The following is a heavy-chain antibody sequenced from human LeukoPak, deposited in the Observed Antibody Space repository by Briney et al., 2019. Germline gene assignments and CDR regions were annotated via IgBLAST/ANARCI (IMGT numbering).Heavy chain of an antibody. CDR2: IYHSGST. CDR1: GGSISSGGYS. CDR3: ARNYGDLYYFDY. J-gene: IGHJ4*02. D-gene: IGHD4-17*01. V-gene: IGHV4-30-2*01. Sequence: SETLFLTCPVSGGSISSGGYSWSWIRQPPGKGLEWIGYIYHSGSTYYNPSLKSRVTISVDRSKNQFSLKLSSVTAADTAVYYCARNYGDLYYFDYWGQGTLVTVSS.